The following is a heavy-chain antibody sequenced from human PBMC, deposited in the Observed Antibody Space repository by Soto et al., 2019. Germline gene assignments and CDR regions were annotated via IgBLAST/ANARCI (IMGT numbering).Heavy chain of an antibody. Sequence: SETLSLTCTVSGGSISSGGYYWSWIRQHPGKGLEWIGYIYHSGSTYYNPSLKSRVTISVDTSKNQFSLKLSSVTAADTAVYYCARDKASYCSSTSCHVNWFDPWGQGTLVTVSS. CDR3: ARDKASYCSSTSCHVNWFDP. CDR2: IYHSGST. CDR1: GGSISSGGYY. D-gene: IGHD2-2*01. J-gene: IGHJ5*02. V-gene: IGHV4-31*03.